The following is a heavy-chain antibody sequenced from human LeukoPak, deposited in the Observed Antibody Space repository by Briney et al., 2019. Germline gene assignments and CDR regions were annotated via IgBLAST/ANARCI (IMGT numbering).Heavy chain of an antibody. D-gene: IGHD3/OR15-3a*01. CDR1: GITFSSNW. Sequence: PGGSLRLSCADSGITFSSNWMSWVRQAPGKGLEWVAHIKPDGSEKYYVDSVKGRFTISRDNAENSLYLQMNSLRAEDTAVYYCARDRDWSFDYWGQGTLVTVSS. V-gene: IGHV3-7*05. CDR2: IKPDGSEK. J-gene: IGHJ4*02. CDR3: ARDRDWSFDY.